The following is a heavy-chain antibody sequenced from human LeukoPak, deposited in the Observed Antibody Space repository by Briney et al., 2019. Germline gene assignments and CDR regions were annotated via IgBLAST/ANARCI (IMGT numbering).Heavy chain of an antibody. Sequence: PGGSLRLSCAASGFTFSSYAMSWVRQAPGKGLEWVSAISGSGGSTYYADSVKGRFTISRDNSKNTLYLQMNSLRAEDTAVYYCAKQTYDSSGYGVDYWGQGTLVTVSS. V-gene: IGHV3-23*01. D-gene: IGHD3-22*01. J-gene: IGHJ4*02. CDR1: GFTFSSYA. CDR2: ISGSGGST. CDR3: AKQTYDSSGYGVDY.